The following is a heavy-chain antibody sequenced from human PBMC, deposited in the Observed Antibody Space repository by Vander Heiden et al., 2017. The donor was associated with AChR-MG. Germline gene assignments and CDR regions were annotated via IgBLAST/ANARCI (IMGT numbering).Heavy chain of an antibody. CDR1: GFTFSSYS. D-gene: IGHD3-22*01. CDR2: ISSGSTYI. V-gene: IGHV3-21*01. CDR3: TRDLSDTSGYWHY. J-gene: IGHJ4*02. Sequence: EVQLVESGGGLVKPGGSLRISCAASGFTFSSYSMNWVRQAPGKGLEWVSAISSGSTYIYYADSVRGRFTISRDNAKNSLYLQMNSLRAEDTAVYYCTRDLSDTSGYWHYWGQGTLVTVSS.